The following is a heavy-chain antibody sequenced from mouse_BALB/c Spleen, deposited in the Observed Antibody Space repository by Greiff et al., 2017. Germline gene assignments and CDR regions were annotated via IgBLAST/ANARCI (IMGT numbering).Heavy chain of an antibody. Sequence: VQLQQSGAELAKPGASVKMSCKASGYTFTSYWMHWVKQRPGQGLEWIGYINPSTGYTEYNQKFKDKATLTADKSSSTAYMQLSSLTSEDSAVYYCARRGDRSYAMDYWGQGTSVTVSS. CDR3: ARRGDRSYAMDY. CDR1: GYTFTSYW. V-gene: IGHV1-7*01. D-gene: IGHD2-14*01. CDR2: INPSTGYT. J-gene: IGHJ4*01.